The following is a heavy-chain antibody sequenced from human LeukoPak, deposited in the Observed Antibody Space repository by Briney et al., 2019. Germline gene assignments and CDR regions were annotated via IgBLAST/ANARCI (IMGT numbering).Heavy chain of an antibody. D-gene: IGHD3-16*02. Sequence: GGSLRLSCAASEFTFSSYSMNWVRQAPGKGLEWVSAVSDSGGSTYYADSVKGRFTISRDNSKNTLYLQMNSLRAEDTAVYYCAKGEKTRPFGGVIDYWGQGTLVTVSS. CDR3: AKGEKTRPFGGVIDY. V-gene: IGHV3-23*01. J-gene: IGHJ4*02. CDR1: EFTFSSYS. CDR2: VSDSGGST.